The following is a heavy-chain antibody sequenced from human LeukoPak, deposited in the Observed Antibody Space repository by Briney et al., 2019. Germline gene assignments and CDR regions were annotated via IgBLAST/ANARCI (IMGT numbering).Heavy chain of an antibody. V-gene: IGHV3-23*01. CDR3: AKPHYRGTSSSGWYYWHY. CDR1: GFTFSSYA. D-gene: IGHD6-19*01. CDR2: ISGSGGGT. J-gene: IGHJ4*02. Sequence: GGSLRLSCAASGFTFSSYAMSWVRQAPGKGLEWVSAISGSGGGTYYADSVKGRFTISRDNSKNTLYLQMNSLRAEDTAVYYCAKPHYRGTSSSGWYYWHYWGQGTLVTVSS.